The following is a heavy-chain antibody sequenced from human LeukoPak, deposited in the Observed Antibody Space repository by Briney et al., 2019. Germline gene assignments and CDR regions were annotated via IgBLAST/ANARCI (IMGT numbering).Heavy chain of an antibody. CDR3: ASPIDGYSSSWYSIDY. CDR2: IYSGGST. Sequence: PGGSLRLSCAVSGFTVSSNYMSWVRQAPGKGLEWVSVIYSGGSTYYADSVKGRFTISRDNSKNTLYLQMNSLRAEDTAVYYCASPIDGYSSSWYSIDYWGQGTLVTVSS. D-gene: IGHD6-13*01. V-gene: IGHV3-66*01. CDR1: GFTVSSNY. J-gene: IGHJ4*02.